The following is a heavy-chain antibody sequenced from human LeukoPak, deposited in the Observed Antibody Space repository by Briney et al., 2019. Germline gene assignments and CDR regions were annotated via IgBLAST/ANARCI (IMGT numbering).Heavy chain of an antibody. CDR2: IRYDGSNK. CDR3: AKDQPPYYYGSGSYSDLDY. CDR1: GFTFSAYW. V-gene: IGHV3-30*02. J-gene: IGHJ4*02. D-gene: IGHD3-10*01. Sequence: GGSLRLSCVASGFTFSAYWMSWVRQAPGKGLEWVAFIRYDGSNKYYADSVKGRFTISRVNSKNTMYLQMNSLRVEDTAVYYCAKDQPPYYYGSGSYSDLDYWGQGTLVTVSS.